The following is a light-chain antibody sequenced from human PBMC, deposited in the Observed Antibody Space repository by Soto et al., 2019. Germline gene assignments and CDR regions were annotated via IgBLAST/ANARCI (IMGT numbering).Light chain of an antibody. CDR3: SSFTGSNYV. Sequence: TISDVGGYNFVSWYQQYPGKAPKLMICDVSNRPSGVSNRFSGSKSGNTASLTISGLQAEDEADYYCSSFTGSNYVFGTGTKVTVL. V-gene: IGLV2-14*03. CDR1: ISDVGGYNF. CDR2: DVS. J-gene: IGLJ1*01.